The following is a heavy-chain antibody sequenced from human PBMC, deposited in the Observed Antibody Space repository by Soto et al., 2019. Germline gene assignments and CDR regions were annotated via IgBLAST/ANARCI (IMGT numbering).Heavy chain of an antibody. CDR3: AREMVTIFGDQWGVDY. Sequence: QVQLVESGGGVVQPGRSLRLSCAASGFTFSSYGMHWVRQAPGKGLEWVAVIWYDGSNKYYADSVKGRFTISRDNSKNPLYLQMNSLGAEDTAVYYCAREMVTIFGDQWGVDYWGQGTLVTVSS. J-gene: IGHJ4*02. CDR2: IWYDGSNK. D-gene: IGHD3-3*01. V-gene: IGHV3-33*01. CDR1: GFTFSSYG.